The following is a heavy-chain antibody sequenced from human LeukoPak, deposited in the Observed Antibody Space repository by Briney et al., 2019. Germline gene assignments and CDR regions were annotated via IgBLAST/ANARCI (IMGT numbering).Heavy chain of an antibody. CDR2: LYSDGKT. D-gene: IGHD6-19*01. V-gene: IGHV3-53*01. CDR1: GFIVSRND. CDR3: ARAVAGLYFDY. Sequence: GGSLRLSCAVSGFIVSRNDMTWVRQAPGKGLEWVSLLYSDGKTFYADSVKGRFTISRGNSKNTLNLQMNSLRADDTAVYYCARAVAGLYFDYWGQGTLVTVSS. J-gene: IGHJ4*02.